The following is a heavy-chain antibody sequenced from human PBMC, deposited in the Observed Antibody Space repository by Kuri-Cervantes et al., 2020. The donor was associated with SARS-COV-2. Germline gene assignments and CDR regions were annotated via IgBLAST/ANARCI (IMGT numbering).Heavy chain of an antibody. CDR2: ISYYGNDI. CDR1: GLTSGTSA. CDR3: AKGVTGGDEANINY. D-gene: IGHD1-14*01. Sequence: GGFLRLSCAAPGLTSGTSAMPWVRQAPGKGREWVADISYYGNDICYADSVKGRFTISRDNAKNSLYLQMNSLCAEDMALYYWAKGVTGGDEANINYWGQGALVTVSS. J-gene: IGHJ4*02. V-gene: IGHV3-30*14.